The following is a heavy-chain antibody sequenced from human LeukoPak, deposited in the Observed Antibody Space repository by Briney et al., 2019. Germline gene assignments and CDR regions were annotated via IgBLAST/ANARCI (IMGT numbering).Heavy chain of an antibody. CDR3: AREGGDLRWKNRFDF. J-gene: IGHJ4*02. CDR2: TSYDGSDK. Sequence: GALRLSCAASGFIFSSYGMHWVRQGPGKGLEWVAVTSYDGSDKHYADSVKGRFTISRDNSKNTLYLQMNSLRAEDTAVYYCAREGGDLRWKNRFDFWGQGTLVTVSS. D-gene: IGHD4-23*01. V-gene: IGHV3-30*03. CDR1: GFIFSSYG.